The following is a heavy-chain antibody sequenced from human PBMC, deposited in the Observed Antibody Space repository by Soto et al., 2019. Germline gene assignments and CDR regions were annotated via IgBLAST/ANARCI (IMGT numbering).Heavy chain of an antibody. Sequence: ASVKVSCKAPGDTFTSYYLNWVRQAPGQGLEWMGVINPHGGSTKYAQKFQGRITMTRDTSRSTVYMELSSLRSDDTAIYYCARSSGGNFGIIIEGSNWFDPWGQGTLVTVSS. D-gene: IGHD3-3*01. J-gene: IGHJ5*02. V-gene: IGHV1-46*01. CDR1: GDTFTSYY. CDR2: INPHGGST. CDR3: ARSSGGNFGIIIEGSNWFDP.